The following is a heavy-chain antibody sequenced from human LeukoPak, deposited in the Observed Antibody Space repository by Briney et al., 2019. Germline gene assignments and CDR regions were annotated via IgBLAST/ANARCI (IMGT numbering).Heavy chain of an antibody. Sequence: GGSLRLSCVASGFTFSSYGMHWVRQAPGKGLEWVAVISYDGSNKYYADSVKGRFTISRDNSKNTLYLQMNSLRAEDTAVYYCAKYPSGPFYDSSGYVDYWGQGTLVTVSS. CDR1: GFTFSSYG. J-gene: IGHJ4*02. D-gene: IGHD3-22*01. V-gene: IGHV3-30*18. CDR3: AKYPSGPFYDSSGYVDY. CDR2: ISYDGSNK.